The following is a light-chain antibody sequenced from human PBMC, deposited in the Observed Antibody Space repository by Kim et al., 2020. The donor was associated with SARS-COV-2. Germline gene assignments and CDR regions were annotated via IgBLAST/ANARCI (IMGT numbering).Light chain of an antibody. CDR1: QSFSSY. V-gene: IGKV1-39*01. CDR2: AAS. CDR3: PQSYSTPS. Sequence: LTASVGDRVDISCRARQSFSSYLNWYRQKPGKAPKLLIYAASSLQSGVPSRFSCSGSGTDFTLTISSLQPEDFATYYCPQSYSTPSFGQGTKL. J-gene: IGKJ2*03.